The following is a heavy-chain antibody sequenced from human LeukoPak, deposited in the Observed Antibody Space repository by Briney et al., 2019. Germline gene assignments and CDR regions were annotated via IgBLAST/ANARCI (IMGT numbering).Heavy chain of an antibody. V-gene: IGHV3-7*01. Sequence: GGSMRLSRAASGFTFSWYWMSWVGQAPGRGREWVANIKQGGSEKYYVDSVKGRLTISRDQDTNSLYLKMNSLRAEPTAVYYCARDLSGIYHFWSGYSFDYWPQGPLVTVFS. D-gene: IGHD3-3*01. J-gene: IGHJ4*02. CDR1: GFTFSWYW. CDR2: IKQGGSEK. CDR3: ARDLSGIYHFWSGYSFDY.